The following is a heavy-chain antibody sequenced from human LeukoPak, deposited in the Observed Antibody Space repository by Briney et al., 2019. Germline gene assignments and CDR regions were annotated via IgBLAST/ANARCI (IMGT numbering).Heavy chain of an antibody. J-gene: IGHJ6*03. CDR1: GFTFSSYS. D-gene: IGHD3-9*01. V-gene: IGHV3-48*01. CDR3: ARDLDYDILTGYFYYYYYMDV. CDR2: ISSSSSTI. Sequence: PAGGSLRLSRAASGFTFSSYSMNWVRQAPGKGLEWVSYISSSSSTIYYADSVKGRFTISRDNAKNSLYLQMNSLRAEDTAVYYCARDLDYDILTGYFYYYYYMDVWGKGTTVTVSS.